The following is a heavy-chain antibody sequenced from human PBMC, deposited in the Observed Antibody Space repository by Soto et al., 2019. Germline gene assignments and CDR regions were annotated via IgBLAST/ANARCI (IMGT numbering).Heavy chain of an antibody. V-gene: IGHV4-59*01. CDR2: MYYNGSP. D-gene: IGHD3-9*01. J-gene: IGHJ4*02. CDR3: GGRRDWLFFDF. CDR1: GASTRGYY. Sequence: PSETLSLTCTVSGASTRGYYWSWIRQSPGKGLEWIGYMYYNGSPSYNPSLKSRVTISIDTSKNQFFLKLNSVNAADTAIYYCGGRRDWLFFDFWGQGALVTVSS.